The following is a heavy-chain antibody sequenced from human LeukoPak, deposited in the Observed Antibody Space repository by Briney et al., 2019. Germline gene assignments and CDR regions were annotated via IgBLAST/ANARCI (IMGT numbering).Heavy chain of an antibody. Sequence: GGSLRLSCAASGFTLSGYFMSWVRQAPGEGLEWVSSIKGDGSEKYYVDSVKGRFTISRDNAKNSLYLQMNSLRAEDTAVYFCARDRGWRSGGYYLYYFDFWGQGTLVTVSS. CDR1: GFTLSGYF. J-gene: IGHJ4*02. V-gene: IGHV3-7*01. CDR2: IKGDGSEK. D-gene: IGHD3-22*01. CDR3: ARDRGWRSGGYYLYYFDF.